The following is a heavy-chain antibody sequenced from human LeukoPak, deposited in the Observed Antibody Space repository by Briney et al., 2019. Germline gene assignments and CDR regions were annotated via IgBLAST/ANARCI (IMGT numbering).Heavy chain of an antibody. CDR3: AKSPVSACRGSLCYPFDY. CDR2: IFPSGGEI. Sequence: GGSLRLSCAASGFTFSTFAMIWVRQPPGKGLEWVSSIFPSGGEIHYADSVKGPFTISRDNSKSTLSLQMNTLRSEDTAVYFCAKSPVSACRGSLCYPFDYWGQGNLVTVSS. D-gene: IGHD2-15*01. V-gene: IGHV3-23*01. CDR1: GFTFSTFA. J-gene: IGHJ4*02.